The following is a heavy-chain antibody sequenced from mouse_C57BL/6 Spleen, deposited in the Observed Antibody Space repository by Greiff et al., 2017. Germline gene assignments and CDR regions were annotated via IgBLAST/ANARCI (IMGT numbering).Heavy chain of an antibody. J-gene: IGHJ2*01. Sequence: QVQLKESGAELVKPGASVKISCKASGYAFSSYWMNWVKQRPGKGLEWIGQIYPGDGDTNYNGKFKGKATLTADKSSSTAYMQLSSLTSEDSAVYFCARGGGNYGYYFDYWGQGTTLTVSS. CDR2: IYPGDGDT. V-gene: IGHV1-80*01. CDR1: GYAFSSYW. CDR3: ARGGGNYGYYFDY. D-gene: IGHD2-1*01.